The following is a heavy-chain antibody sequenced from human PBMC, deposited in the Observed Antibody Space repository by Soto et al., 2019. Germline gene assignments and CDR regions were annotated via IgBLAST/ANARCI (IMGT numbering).Heavy chain of an antibody. CDR2: IYPGDSDT. J-gene: IGHJ6*02. V-gene: IGHV5-51*01. D-gene: IGHD5-18*01. Sequence: GESLKISCKGSGYSFTSYWIGWARQMPGKGLEWMGIIYPGDSDTRYSPSFQGQVTISADKSISTAYLQWSSLKASDTAMYYCARHKGYSYGYYYGMDVWGQGTTVTVSS. CDR1: GYSFTSYW. CDR3: ARHKGYSYGYYYGMDV.